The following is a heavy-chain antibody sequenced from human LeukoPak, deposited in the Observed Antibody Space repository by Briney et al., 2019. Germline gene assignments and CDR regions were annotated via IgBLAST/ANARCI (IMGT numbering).Heavy chain of an antibody. CDR1: GYTFTVYY. V-gene: IGHV1-2*02. J-gene: IGHJ4*02. Sequence: ASVKVSCKASGYTFTVYYMHCVRQAPGQGLEWVGWINPNSGGTNYAQKFQGRVTMTRDTSISTAFMELSRLRSDDTAVYYCAREGAGDGYNFGFDYWGQGTLVTVSS. CDR2: INPNSGGT. CDR3: AREGAGDGYNFGFDY. D-gene: IGHD5-24*01.